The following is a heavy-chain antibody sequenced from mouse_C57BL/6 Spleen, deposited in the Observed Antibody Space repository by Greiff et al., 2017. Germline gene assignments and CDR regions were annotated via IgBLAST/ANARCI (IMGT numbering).Heavy chain of an antibody. CDR3: ARLDGYYYAMDY. Sequence: VKLMESGAELARPGASVKLSCKASGYTFTSYGISWVKQRTGQGLEWIGEIFPRSGNTYYNEKFKGKATLSPDKSSSTAYMELRSLTSEDSAVYFCARLDGYYYAMDYWGQGTSVTVSS. V-gene: IGHV1-81*01. CDR1: GYTFTSYG. CDR2: IFPRSGNT. D-gene: IGHD2-3*01. J-gene: IGHJ4*01.